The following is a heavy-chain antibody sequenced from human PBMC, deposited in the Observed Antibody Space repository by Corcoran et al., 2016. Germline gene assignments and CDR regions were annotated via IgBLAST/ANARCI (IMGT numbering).Heavy chain of an antibody. CDR1: GYSFTSYW. D-gene: IGHD1-26*01. Sequence: EVQLVQSGAEVKKPGESLKISCKGSGYSFTSYWIGWVRQMPGKGLEFMGIIFPGDSDTRYSPSFQGQVTMSAAKSISTAYLQWSSLKASDSAIYYCERSPPRGNYPIFDYWGQGFFVTVPS. CDR3: ERSPPRGNYPIFDY. J-gene: IGHJ4*02. V-gene: IGHV5-51*01. CDR2: IFPGDSDT.